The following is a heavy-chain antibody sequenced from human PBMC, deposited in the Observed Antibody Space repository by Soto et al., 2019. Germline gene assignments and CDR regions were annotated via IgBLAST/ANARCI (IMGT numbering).Heavy chain of an antibody. D-gene: IGHD3-16*01. CDR1: GFTISSYW. CDR2: INTDGSST. Sequence: EVQLVESGGGLVQTGGSLRLSCAASGFTISSYWMHWVRQAPGKGLVWVSRINTDGSSTSYADSVKGRFTISRDNSQNTVYLQMHSLRAEDTALYYCVAGGITDYWGQGTLVIVSS. V-gene: IGHV3-74*01. J-gene: IGHJ4*02. CDR3: VAGGITDY.